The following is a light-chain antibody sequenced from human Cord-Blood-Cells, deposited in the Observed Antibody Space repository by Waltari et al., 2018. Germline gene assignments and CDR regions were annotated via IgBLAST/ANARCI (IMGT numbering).Light chain of an antibody. Sequence: DIQMTQSPSSLSASVGARVTITCRASQSISSYLNWYQQKPGKAPKLLIYAAPSVQSGVPSRFSGSGSGTDFTLNISRLQPEDFATYYCQQRYSTPRTFGQGTKLEIK. CDR1: QSISSY. J-gene: IGKJ2*01. CDR3: QQRYSTPRT. CDR2: AAP. V-gene: IGKV1-39*01.